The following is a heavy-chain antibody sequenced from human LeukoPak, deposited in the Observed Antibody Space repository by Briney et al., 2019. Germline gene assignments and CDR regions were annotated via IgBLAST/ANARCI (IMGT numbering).Heavy chain of an antibody. J-gene: IGHJ4*02. V-gene: IGHV1-18*01. D-gene: IGHD2-15*01. CDR3: ARTPEKHIDH. CDR1: GGTFSSYA. CDR2: ISVYNGHT. Sequence: VASVKVSCKASGGTFSSYAISWVRQAPGQGLEWMGRISVYNGHTDYARNFQDRVTMTADTSTTTAYMELKSLRSDDTAVYYCARTPEKHIDHWGQGTLVTVSS.